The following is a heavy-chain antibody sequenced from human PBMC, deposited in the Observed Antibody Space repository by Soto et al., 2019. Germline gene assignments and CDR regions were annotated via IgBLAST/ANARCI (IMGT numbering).Heavy chain of an antibody. CDR2: TYYRSKWYN. J-gene: IGHJ1*01. V-gene: IGHV6-1*01. CDR1: GDSVSSNSAA. Sequence: KQSQTLSLTCAISGDSVSSNSAAWNWIRQSPSRGLEWLGRTYYRSKWYNDYAVSVKSRITINPDTSKNQFSLQLNSVTPEDTAVYYCARDKLGDSSSSGPEYFQHWGQGTLVTVSS. CDR3: ARDKLGDSSSSGPEYFQH. D-gene: IGHD6-6*01.